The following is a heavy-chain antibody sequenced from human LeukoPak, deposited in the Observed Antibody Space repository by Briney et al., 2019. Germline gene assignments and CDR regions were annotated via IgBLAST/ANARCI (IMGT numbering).Heavy chain of an antibody. CDR2: IYDTGST. V-gene: IGHV4-39*02. D-gene: IGHD6-13*01. CDR3: ARAGAAGTLDY. CDR1: GDSIRSNNYY. J-gene: IGHJ4*02. Sequence: SETLSLTCTVSGDSIRSNNYYWGWIRQPPGKGLEWIGSIYDTGSTFYNLSLKSRVIISVDTSKNQFSLKLSSVTAADTAVYYCARAGAAGTLDYWGQGTLVTVSS.